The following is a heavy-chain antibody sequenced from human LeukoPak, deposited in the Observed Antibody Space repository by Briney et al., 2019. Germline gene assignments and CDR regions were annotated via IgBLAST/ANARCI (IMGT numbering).Heavy chain of an antibody. CDR3: ASATIAAAGPPYFQH. V-gene: IGHV5-51*01. D-gene: IGHD6-13*01. Sequence: GESLKISCKGSGYSFTSYWIGWVRQMPGKGLEWMGIIYPGDSDTRYSPSFQSQVTISADKSISTAYLQWSSLKASDTAMYYCASATIAAAGPPYFQHWGQGTLVTVSS. CDR2: IYPGDSDT. J-gene: IGHJ1*01. CDR1: GYSFTSYW.